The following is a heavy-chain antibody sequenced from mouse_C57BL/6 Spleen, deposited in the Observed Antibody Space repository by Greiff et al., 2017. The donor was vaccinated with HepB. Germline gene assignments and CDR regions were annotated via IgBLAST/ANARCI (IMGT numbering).Heavy chain of an antibody. J-gene: IGHJ4*01. V-gene: IGHV1-69*01. CDR1: GYTFTSYW. D-gene: IGHD2-3*01. CDR2: IDPSDSYT. Sequence: QVQLQQPGAELVMPGASVKLSCKASGYTFTSYWMHWVKQRPGQGLEWIGEIDPSDSYTNYNQKFKGKSTLTVDKSSSTAYMQLSSLTSEDSAVYYCASGWLLPDYYAMDYWGQGTSVTVSS. CDR3: ASGWLLPDYYAMDY.